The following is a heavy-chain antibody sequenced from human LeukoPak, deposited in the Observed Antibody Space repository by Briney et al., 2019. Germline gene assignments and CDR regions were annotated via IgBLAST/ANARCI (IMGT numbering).Heavy chain of an antibody. Sequence: ETLSLTCTVSGGSISIFYWNWIRQPPGKGLEWIGSIYNSGSTTYNPSLKSRVTISGDTSKNQFSLKLTSVTAADTAVYYCTRDRELGFWGQGTLVTVSS. D-gene: IGHD1-26*01. CDR2: IYNSGST. CDR1: GGSISIFY. CDR3: TRDRELGF. V-gene: IGHV4-59*01. J-gene: IGHJ4*02.